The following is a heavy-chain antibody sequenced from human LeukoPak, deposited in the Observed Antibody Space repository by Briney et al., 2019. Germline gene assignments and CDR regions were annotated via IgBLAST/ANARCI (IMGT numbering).Heavy chain of an antibody. D-gene: IGHD4-11*01. CDR1: GFTFTNYG. Sequence: GGSLRLSCAASGFTFTNYGMSWVRQAPGKGLEWVSAIGGSGGSTYYADSVKGRFTISRDSSKNTLYLQMNRLRAEDTAVYYCAKGGVTTPFDYWGQGTLVTVSS. CDR3: AKGGVTTPFDY. J-gene: IGHJ4*02. V-gene: IGHV3-23*01. CDR2: IGGSGGST.